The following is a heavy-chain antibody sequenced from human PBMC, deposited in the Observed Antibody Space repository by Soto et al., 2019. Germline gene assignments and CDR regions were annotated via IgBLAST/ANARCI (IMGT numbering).Heavy chain of an antibody. Sequence: QVQLVESGGGVVQPGRFLRLSCAASGFTFSSYGMHWVRQAPGKGLEWVAVISYDGSNKYYADSVKGRFTISRDNSKNTLYLQMNSLRAEDTAVYYCAKDLQTYSSGWYGNYWGQGTLVTVSS. CDR2: ISYDGSNK. D-gene: IGHD6-19*01. CDR1: GFTFSSYG. V-gene: IGHV3-30*18. J-gene: IGHJ4*02. CDR3: AKDLQTYSSGWYGNY.